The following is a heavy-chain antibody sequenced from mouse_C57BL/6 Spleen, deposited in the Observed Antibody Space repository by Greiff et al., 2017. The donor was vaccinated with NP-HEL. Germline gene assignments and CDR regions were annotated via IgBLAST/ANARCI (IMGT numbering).Heavy chain of an antibody. J-gene: IGHJ4*01. CDR2: ISDGGSYT. V-gene: IGHV5-4*01. CDR3: ARDCRLDGYYNYAMDY. Sequence: EVQGVESGGGLVKPGGSLKLSCAASGFTFSSYAMSWVRQTPEKRLEWVATISDGGSYTYYPDNVKGRFTISRDNAKNNLYLQMSHLKSEDTAMYYCARDCRLDGYYNYAMDYWGQGTSVTVSS. CDR1: GFTFSSYA. D-gene: IGHD2-3*01.